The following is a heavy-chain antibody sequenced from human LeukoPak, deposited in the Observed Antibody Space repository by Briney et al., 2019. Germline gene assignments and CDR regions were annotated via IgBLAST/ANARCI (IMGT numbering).Heavy chain of an antibody. V-gene: IGHV4-39*07. Sequence: SETLSLTCTVSGVSISSTSYYWGWIRQPPGKGLEWIGEIFHSGSTNYNPPLKSRVTISEDTSKNQFSLKLRSVTAADTAVYYCARGPRFGELLWHWFDPWGQGTLVTVSS. J-gene: IGHJ5*02. CDR2: IFHSGST. CDR1: GVSISSTSYY. D-gene: IGHD3-10*01. CDR3: ARGPRFGELLWHWFDP.